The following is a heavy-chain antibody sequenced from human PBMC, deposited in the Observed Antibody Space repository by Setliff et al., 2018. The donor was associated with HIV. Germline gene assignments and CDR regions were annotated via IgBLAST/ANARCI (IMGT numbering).Heavy chain of an antibody. J-gene: IGHJ5*02. D-gene: IGHD2-21*01. CDR2: ISSSGSTI. V-gene: IGHV3-48*04. Sequence: PGGSLRLSCAASGFTFNNYAMNWVRQAPGKGLEWVSGISSSGSTIYYADSVKGRFTISRDNAKNSLYLQMNSLRAEDTAVYYCARDPNSFGFDPWGQGTLVTVSS. CDR3: ARDPNSFGFDP. CDR1: GFTFNNYA.